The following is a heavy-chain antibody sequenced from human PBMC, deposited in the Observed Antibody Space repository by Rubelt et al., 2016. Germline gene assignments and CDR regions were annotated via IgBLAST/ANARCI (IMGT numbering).Heavy chain of an antibody. V-gene: IGHV4-31*03. J-gene: IGHJ5*02. Sequence: QLQLQESGPGLVKPSQTLSLTCTVSGGSISRGTYYWSWVRQHPGKGLEWIGYIYYSGSTYYNPSLKSRVTISVYMSKNQFSLNLSSVTAADTAVYYCARAGGRRIAAAGTQQWLARGWFDPWGQGTLVTVSS. CDR3: ARAGGRRIAAAGTQQWLARGWFDP. CDR1: GGSISRGTYY. CDR2: IYYSGST. D-gene: IGHD6-13*01.